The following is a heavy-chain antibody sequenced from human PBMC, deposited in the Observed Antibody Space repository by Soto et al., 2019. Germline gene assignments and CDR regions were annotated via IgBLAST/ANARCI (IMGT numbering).Heavy chain of an antibody. V-gene: IGHV1-69*05. CDR3: VGVVAIAGYHDL. D-gene: IGHD5-12*01. CDR1: GGTFSSYA. CDR2: IVPIVGTT. Sequence: QVQLVQSGAEVRQPASSVKVSCKTSGGTFSSYAISWVRQAPGQGLEGMGGIVPIVGTTTYAQKFQGRVTMFTDKATSTSYMQMSTLGYDDTAVCYCVGVVAIAGYHDLGGRGNLVTVS. J-gene: IGHJ5*02.